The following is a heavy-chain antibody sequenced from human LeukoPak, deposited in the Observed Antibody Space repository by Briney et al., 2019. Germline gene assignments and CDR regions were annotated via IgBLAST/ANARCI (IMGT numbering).Heavy chain of an antibody. CDR1: GFTFSSYA. CDR3: ASYYDSSGYYSFYYYYYMDV. D-gene: IGHD3-22*01. J-gene: IGHJ6*03. V-gene: IGHV3-21*01. Sequence: GGSLRLSCAASGFTFSSYAMSWVRQAPGKGLEWVSSISSSSSYIYYADSVKGRFTISRDSAKNSLYLQMNSLRAEDTAVYYCASYYDSSGYYSFYYYYYMDVWGKGTTVTVSS. CDR2: ISSSSSYI.